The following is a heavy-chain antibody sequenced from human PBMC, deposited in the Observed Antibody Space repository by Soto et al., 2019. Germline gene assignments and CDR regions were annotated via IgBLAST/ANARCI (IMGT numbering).Heavy chain of an antibody. CDR2: MNPNSGET. CDR1: GYTFTDDD. Sequence: QEQLVTSGAAAKKPGASVKVSCKTSGYTFTDDDINWLRQAPGQGLEWIGWMNPNSGETGYAQKFQGRDTITRSASLSAADVELSSQRSDDTSVYYCARVAVAARPRWYNWFDPLGQGTLVT. D-gene: IGHD2-15*01. J-gene: IGHJ5*02. V-gene: IGHV1-8*01. CDR3: ARVAVAARPRWYNWFDP.